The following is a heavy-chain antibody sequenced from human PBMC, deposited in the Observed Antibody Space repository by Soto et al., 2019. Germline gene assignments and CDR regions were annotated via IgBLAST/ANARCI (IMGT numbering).Heavy chain of an antibody. D-gene: IGHD3-9*01. CDR1: GGSISSSSYY. J-gene: IGHJ6*01. CDR2: IYYSGST. V-gene: IGHV4-39*01. Sequence: PSETLSLTCTVSGGSISSSSYYWGWIRQPPGKGLEWIGSIYYSGSTYYNPSLKSRVTISVDTSKNQFSLKLSSVTAADTAVYYCASKFGSILTGYYSARYGMDVWGQGTTVIVSS. CDR3: ASKFGSILTGYYSARYGMDV.